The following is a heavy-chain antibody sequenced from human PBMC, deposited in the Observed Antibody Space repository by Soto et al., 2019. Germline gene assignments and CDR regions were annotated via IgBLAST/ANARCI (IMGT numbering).Heavy chain of an antibody. CDR3: ARATGYCTNGVCPESDAFDI. J-gene: IGHJ3*02. D-gene: IGHD2-8*01. V-gene: IGHV1-69*02. Sequence: SVKVSCKASGGTFRSYTISWVRQSPGQGLEWMGRIIPTLGIANYAQKFQGRVTITADKSTSTAYMELSSLRSEDTAVYYCARATGYCTNGVCPESDAFDIWGQGTMVTVSS. CDR1: GGTFRSYT. CDR2: IIPTLGIA.